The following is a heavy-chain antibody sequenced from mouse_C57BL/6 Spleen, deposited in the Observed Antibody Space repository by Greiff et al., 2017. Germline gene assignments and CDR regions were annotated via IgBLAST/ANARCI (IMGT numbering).Heavy chain of an antibody. J-gene: IGHJ2*01. CDR3: ARDAYKGFDY. CDR1: GFTFSSFA. D-gene: IGHD2-10*01. V-gene: IGHV5-4*01. CDR2: ISDGGSYT. Sequence: DVMLVESGGGLVKPGGSLKLSCAASGFTFSSFAMSWVRQTPEKRLEGVATISDGGSYTYYPDNVKGRFTISRDNAKNNLYLQMSHLKSEDTAMYYCARDAYKGFDYWGQGTTLTVSS.